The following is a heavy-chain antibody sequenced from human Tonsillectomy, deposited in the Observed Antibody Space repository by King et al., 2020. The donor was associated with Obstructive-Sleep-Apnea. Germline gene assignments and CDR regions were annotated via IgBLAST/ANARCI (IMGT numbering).Heavy chain of an antibody. CDR2: INVYNGDI. V-gene: IGHV1-18*01. CDR3: ARALPGYCSGGSCYSVFDY. Sequence: QLVQSGFEVKKPGASVKVSCKASCYIFTGFNIIWVRQAPGQGLEWMGWINVYNGDIKYVQKLQGGGTMTTDTSKRTAYMELRSLTSDDTAVYYCARALPGYCSGGSCYSVFDYWGQGTLVTVSS. J-gene: IGHJ4*02. D-gene: IGHD2-15*01. CDR1: CYIFTGFN.